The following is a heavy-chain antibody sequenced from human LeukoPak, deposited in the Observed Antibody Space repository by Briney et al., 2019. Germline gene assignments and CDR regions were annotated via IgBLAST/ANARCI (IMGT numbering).Heavy chain of an antibody. CDR2: IIPIFGTA. J-gene: IGHJ5*02. CDR3: ARERIAVAGTGWFDP. Sequence: GASVKVSCKASGGTFSSYAISWVRQAPGQGLEWMGGIIPIFGTANYAQKFQGRVTITADESTSTAYMELSSLRSEDTAVYYCARERIAVAGTGWFDPWGQGTLVTVSP. D-gene: IGHD6-19*01. CDR1: GGTFSSYA. V-gene: IGHV1-69*13.